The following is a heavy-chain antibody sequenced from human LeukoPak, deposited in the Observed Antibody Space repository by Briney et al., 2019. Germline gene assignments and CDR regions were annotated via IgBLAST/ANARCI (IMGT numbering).Heavy chain of an antibody. CDR2: IYYSGST. CDR1: GASISSYY. CDR3: ARGNPMDV. V-gene: IGHV4-59*01. Sequence: SETLSLTCTVSGASISSYYWSWIRQPPGKGLGWIGYIYYSGSTNYNPSLKSRVTISVDTSKNQFSLKLSSVTAADTAVYYCARGNPMDVWGKGTTVTVSS. J-gene: IGHJ6*03.